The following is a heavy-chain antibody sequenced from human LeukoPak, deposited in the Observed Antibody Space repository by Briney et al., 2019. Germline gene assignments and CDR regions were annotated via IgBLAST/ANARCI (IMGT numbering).Heavy chain of an antibody. CDR1: GGSISSSRYY. D-gene: IGHD3-10*01. Sequence: RPSETLSLTCTVSGGSISSSRYYWGWIRQPPGKGLEWIGSIYYSGSTYYNPSLKSRVTISVDTSKNQFSLKLRSVTAADTAAYYCVVLFRRGSGSYYIDYWGQGTLVTVSS. V-gene: IGHV4-39*07. J-gene: IGHJ4*02. CDR2: IYYSGST. CDR3: VVLFRRGSGSYYIDY.